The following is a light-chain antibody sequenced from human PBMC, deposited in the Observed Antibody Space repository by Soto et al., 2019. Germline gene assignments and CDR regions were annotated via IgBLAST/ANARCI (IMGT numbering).Light chain of an antibody. V-gene: IGKV3-15*01. CDR3: QQYNDRPPLT. CDR1: QSVNNN. CDR2: DTS. J-gene: IGKJ4*01. Sequence: EVVMTQSPALLSVSPGERVTLSCRASQSVNNNLAWYQQQPGQAPRLLIYDTSSRATGVPARFSGSGSVTEFSLNISSLKAEDFAVYYCQQYNDRPPLTFGGGTKVEI.